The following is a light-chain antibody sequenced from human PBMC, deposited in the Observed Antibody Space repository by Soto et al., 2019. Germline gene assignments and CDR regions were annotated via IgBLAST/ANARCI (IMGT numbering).Light chain of an antibody. CDR3: QAWDSSFLV. J-gene: IGLJ2*01. Sequence: SYELTQPPSVSVSPGQTASITCYGDKLGDKYACWYQQKPGQSPVLVIYQDSKRPSGIPERFSGSNSGNTATLTISGTQAMDEADYYCQAWDSSFLVFGGGTKLTVL. CDR2: QDS. V-gene: IGLV3-1*01. CDR1: KLGDKY.